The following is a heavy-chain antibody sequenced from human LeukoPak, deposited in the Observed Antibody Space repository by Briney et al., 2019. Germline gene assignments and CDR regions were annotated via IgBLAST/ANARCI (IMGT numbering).Heavy chain of an antibody. CDR2: ITWNSGSI. V-gene: IGHV3-9*01. CDR3: AKSSDGTGYYDVHD. Sequence: GGSLRLSCAASGFTFSSYAMHWVRQAPGKGLEWVSGITWNSGSIAYADSVKGRFTISRDNAKNSLYLQMNSLRAEDTALYYCAKSSDGTGYYDVHDWGQGTLVTVSS. D-gene: IGHD3-3*01. J-gene: IGHJ4*02. CDR1: GFTFSSYA.